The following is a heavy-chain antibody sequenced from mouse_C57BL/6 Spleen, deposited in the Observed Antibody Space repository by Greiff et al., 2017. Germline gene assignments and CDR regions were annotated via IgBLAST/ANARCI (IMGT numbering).Heavy chain of an antibody. CDR3: AREDYYDYAWFAY. D-gene: IGHD2-4*01. V-gene: IGHV3-6*01. CDR2: ISYDGSN. J-gene: IGHJ3*01. CDR1: GYSITSGYY. Sequence: EVQLLESGPGLVKPSQSLSLTCSVTGYSITSGYYWNWIRQFPGNKLEWMGYISYDGSNNYNPSLKNRISITRDTSKNQFFLKLNSVTTEDTATYYCAREDYYDYAWFAYWGQGTLVTVSA.